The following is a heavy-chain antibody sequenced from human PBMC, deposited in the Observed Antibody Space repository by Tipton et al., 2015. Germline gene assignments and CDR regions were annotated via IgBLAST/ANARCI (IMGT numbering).Heavy chain of an antibody. CDR3: ARVSYLNGRAFDI. CDR2: IQYSGST. Sequence: TLSLTCTVSGGSISSYYWSWIRQPPGKELEWIGYIQYSGSTNYNPSLKSRVTISVDTSKTQFSLKMSSVTASDTAVYYCARVSYLNGRAFDIWGPGTLVTVSS. D-gene: IGHD3-16*02. V-gene: IGHV4-59*01. CDR1: GGSISSYY. J-gene: IGHJ3*02.